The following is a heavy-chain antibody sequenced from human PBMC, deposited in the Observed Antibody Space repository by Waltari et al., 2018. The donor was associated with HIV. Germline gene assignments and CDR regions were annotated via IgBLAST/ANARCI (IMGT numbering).Heavy chain of an antibody. D-gene: IGHD6-6*01. Sequence: QLQLQESGPGLVKTSETLSLTCTVSGGSISSRGYYWGWIRQPPGKGLVWIGTIYYSGNTYCNPSLKSRVTISADTSKNQSSLKLRSVTAADTAVYYCARGASIGGWVRNDYRGQGTLVTVSS. CDR3: ARGASIGGWVRNDY. V-gene: IGHV4-39*07. CDR1: GGSISSRGYY. CDR2: IYYSGNT. J-gene: IGHJ4*02.